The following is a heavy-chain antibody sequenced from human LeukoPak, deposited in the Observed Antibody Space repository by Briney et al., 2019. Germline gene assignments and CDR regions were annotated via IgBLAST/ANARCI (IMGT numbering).Heavy chain of an antibody. CDR3: ASRNMGH. D-gene: IGHD2/OR15-2a*01. V-gene: IGHV4-34*01. Sequence: TASETLSLTCAVYGGSFSGYYSSWIRQPPGKGLEWIGEINHSGSTNYNPSLKGRVTISVDTSKNQFSLKLSSVTAADAAVYYCASRNMGHWGQGTLVTVSS. CDR2: INHSGST. J-gene: IGHJ4*02. CDR1: GGSFSGYY.